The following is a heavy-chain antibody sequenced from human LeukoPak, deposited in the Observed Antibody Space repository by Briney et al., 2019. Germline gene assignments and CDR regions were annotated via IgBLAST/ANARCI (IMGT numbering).Heavy chain of an antibody. CDR2: IYYSGST. J-gene: IGHJ4*02. V-gene: IGHV4-59*01. D-gene: IGHD3-9*01. CDR1: GGSISSYY. CDR3: ASGAYYDILTGYQTDY. Sequence: PSETLSLTCTVSGGSISSYYWSWIRQPPGKGLEWIGYIYYSGSTNYDPSLKSRVTISVDTSKNQFSLKLSSVTAADTAVYYCASGAYYDILTGYQTDYWGQGTLVTVSS.